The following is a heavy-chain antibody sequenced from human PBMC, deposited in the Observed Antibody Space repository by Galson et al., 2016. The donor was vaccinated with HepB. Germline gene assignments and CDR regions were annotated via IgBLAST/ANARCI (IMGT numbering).Heavy chain of an antibody. CDR1: GFSFSSYA. CDR2: VSRDASTT. V-gene: IGHV3-30-3*01. Sequence: SLRLSCAASGFSFSSYAVHWVRQAPGKGLEWVAVVSRDASTTYYAKSMKGRFTISRDNSMNTLYLQMNNLRDDDTGVYFCAREVTSHFELDYWGQGTLVIVSS. D-gene: IGHD2-2*01. J-gene: IGHJ4*02. CDR3: AREVTSHFELDY.